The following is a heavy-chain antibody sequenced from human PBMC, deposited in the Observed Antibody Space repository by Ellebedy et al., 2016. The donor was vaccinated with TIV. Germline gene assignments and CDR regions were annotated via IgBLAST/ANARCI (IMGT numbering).Heavy chain of an antibody. V-gene: IGHV3-30*02. CDR2: IRYDGSNK. CDR1: GFTFSSYG. D-gene: IGHD5-12*01. J-gene: IGHJ6*02. CDR3: AKDRVATIVYGMDV. Sequence: GEFLKISCAASGFTFSSYGMHWVRQAPGKGLEWVAFIRYDGSNKYYADSVKGRFTISRDNSKNTLYLQMNSLRAEDTAVYYCAKDRVATIVYGMDVWGQGTTVTVSS.